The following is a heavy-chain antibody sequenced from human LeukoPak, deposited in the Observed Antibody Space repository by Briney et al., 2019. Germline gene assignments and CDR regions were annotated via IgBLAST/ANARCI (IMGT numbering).Heavy chain of an antibody. J-gene: IGHJ5*01. CDR1: GFTFSSYS. Sequence: GGSLRLSCAASGFTFSSYSMNWVRQAPGKGLEWVSSISSSSSSYIYYADSVKGRFTISRDNSKNTLYLQVNSLRDEDTAVYYCAKGWRLSDSWGQGTLVTVSS. CDR2: ISSSSSSYI. CDR3: AKGWRLSDS. V-gene: IGHV3-21*01. D-gene: IGHD1-1*01.